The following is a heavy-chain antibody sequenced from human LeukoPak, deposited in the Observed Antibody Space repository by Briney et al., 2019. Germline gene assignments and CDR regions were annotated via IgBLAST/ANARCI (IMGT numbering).Heavy chain of an antibody. CDR2: ISGSGGST. V-gene: IGHV3-23*01. J-gene: IGHJ6*02. D-gene: IGHD3-10*01. CDR3: AKSMVRGVLGYYYGMDV. Sequence: GGSLRLSCAASGFTFSSYAMSWVRQAPGKGLEWVSAISGSGGSTYYADSVKGRFTISRDNSKNTLYLQMNSLRAEDTAVYYCAKSMVRGVLGYYYGMDVWGQGTTVTVSS. CDR1: GFTFSSYA.